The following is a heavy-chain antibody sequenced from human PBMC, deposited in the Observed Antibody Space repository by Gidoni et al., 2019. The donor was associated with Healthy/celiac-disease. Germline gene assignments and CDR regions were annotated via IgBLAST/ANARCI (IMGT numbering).Heavy chain of an antibody. V-gene: IGHV4-39*01. J-gene: IGHJ5*02. Sequence: QLQLQESGPGLVKPSETLSLTCTVSGGSISSSSYYWGWIHQPPGKGLEWIGSAYYSGSTYYIPSLKSRVTISVDTSKNQFSLKLSSVTAADTAVYHCASSYYYDSSGYPLNWFDPWGQGTLVTVSS. CDR3: ASSYYYDSSGYPLNWFDP. CDR2: AYYSGST. D-gene: IGHD3-22*01. CDR1: GGSISSSSYY.